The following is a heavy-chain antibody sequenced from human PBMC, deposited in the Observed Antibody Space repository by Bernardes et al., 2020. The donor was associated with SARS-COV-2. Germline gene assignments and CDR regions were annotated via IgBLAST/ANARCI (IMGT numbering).Heavy chain of an antibody. Sequence: GGSLRLSCAASGFTFSSYSMNWVRQAPGKGLEWVSSISSSSSYIYYADSVKGRFTLSRDNAKNSLYLQMNSLRAEDTAVYYCARVGPEYYYDSSGYYYELDYYYYGMDVWGQGTTVTVSS. CDR1: GFTFSSYS. CDR2: ISSSSSYI. J-gene: IGHJ6*02. V-gene: IGHV3-21*01. CDR3: ARVGPEYYYDSSGYYYELDYYYYGMDV. D-gene: IGHD3-22*01.